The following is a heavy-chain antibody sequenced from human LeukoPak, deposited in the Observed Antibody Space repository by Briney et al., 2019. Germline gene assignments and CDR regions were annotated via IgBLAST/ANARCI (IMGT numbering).Heavy chain of an antibody. CDR3: ARYWNNYGSGSYYNEGDY. V-gene: IGHV4-34*01. CDR2: INHSGST. D-gene: IGHD3-10*01. J-gene: IGHJ4*02. Sequence: SETLSLTCAVYGGSFSGYYWSWIRQPPGKGLEWIGEINHSGSTNYNPSLKSRVTISVDTSKNQFSLKLSSVTAADTAVYYCARYWNNYGSGSYYNEGDYWGQGTLVTVSS. CDR1: GGSFSGYY.